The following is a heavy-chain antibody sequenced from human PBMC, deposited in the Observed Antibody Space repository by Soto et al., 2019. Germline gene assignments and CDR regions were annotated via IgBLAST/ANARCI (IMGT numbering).Heavy chain of an antibody. CDR3: AKERYSSRSPDFDY. D-gene: IGHD6-13*01. Sequence: QVQLVESGGGVVQPGRSLRLSCAASGFTFSTYGMHWVRQAPGKGLEWVAVISYDGTNKYYADSVKGRFTIARDNSKNTLDRQMNSRRAEDTAVYYCAKERYSSRSPDFDYWGQGTLVTVSS. CDR2: ISYDGTNK. V-gene: IGHV3-30*18. J-gene: IGHJ4*02. CDR1: GFTFSTYG.